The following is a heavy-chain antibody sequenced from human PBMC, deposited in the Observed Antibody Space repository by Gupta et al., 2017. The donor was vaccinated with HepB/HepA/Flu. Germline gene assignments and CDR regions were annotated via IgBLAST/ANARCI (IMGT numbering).Heavy chain of an antibody. D-gene: IGHD2-2*02. CDR1: GGSVRRDSYY. V-gene: IGHV4-61*01. CDR2: IYYTGST. J-gene: IGHJ6*03. CDR3: ARTKDCSSISCYTSYYYMDV. Sequence: QVQLQESGPGLVKPSETLSLTCTVSGGSVRRDSYYWSWIRQPPGKGLEWIGYIYYTGSTNYNPSLKSRVTMSVDTSKNQFSLKLTTVTAGETAVYYCARTKDCSSISCYTSYYYMDVWGKGTTVTVSS.